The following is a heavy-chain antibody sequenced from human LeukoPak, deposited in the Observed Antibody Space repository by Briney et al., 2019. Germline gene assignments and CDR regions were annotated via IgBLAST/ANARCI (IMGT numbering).Heavy chain of an antibody. Sequence: PGGSLRLSCAASGFTFSSYWMSWVRQAPGKGLEWVANIKQDGSEKYYVDSVKGRFTISRDNAKNSLYLQMNSLRAEDTAVYYCARVGDGWVYYFYYMDVWGKGTTVTVSS. J-gene: IGHJ6*03. CDR2: IKQDGSEK. CDR3: ARVGDGWVYYFYYMDV. CDR1: GFTFSSYW. V-gene: IGHV3-7*01. D-gene: IGHD3-16*01.